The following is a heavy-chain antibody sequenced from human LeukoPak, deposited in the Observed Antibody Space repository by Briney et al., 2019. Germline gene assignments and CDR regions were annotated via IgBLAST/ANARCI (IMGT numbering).Heavy chain of an antibody. CDR1: GGSISSNVYY. CDR2: IYYSGST. CDR3: ARAGIAYYDFWSGYHPYYYYGMDV. D-gene: IGHD3-3*01. J-gene: IGHJ6*02. Sequence: KSSETLSLTCAVSGGSISSNVYYWGWIRQPPGKGLEWIGSIYYSGSTYYNPSLKSRVTISVDTSKNQFSLKLSSVTAADTAVYYCARAGIAYYDFWSGYHPYYYYGMDVWGQGTTVTVSS. V-gene: IGHV4-39*07.